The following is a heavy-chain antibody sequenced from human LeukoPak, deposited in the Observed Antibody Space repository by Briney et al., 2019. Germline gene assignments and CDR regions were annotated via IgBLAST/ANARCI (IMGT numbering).Heavy chain of an antibody. CDR2: INTDGSST. D-gene: IGHD5-12*01. CDR3: AKDWLGAFDI. Sequence: GGSLRLSCAASGFTFSTYWMHWVRQAPGKGLVWVSRINTDGSSTSYADSVKGRFTISRDNSKNTLYLQMNSLRAEDTAVYYCAKDWLGAFDIWGQGTMVTVSS. V-gene: IGHV3-74*01. CDR1: GFTFSTYW. J-gene: IGHJ3*02.